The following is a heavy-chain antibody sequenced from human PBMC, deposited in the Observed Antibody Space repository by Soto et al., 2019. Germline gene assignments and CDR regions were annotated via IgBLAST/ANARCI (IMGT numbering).Heavy chain of an antibody. V-gene: IGHV1-69*17. CDR2: IITIIGVT. CDR3: ARASLCAKGADH. Sequence: QVQLVQSGAEVKRPGSSVKVSCESSGDTFNSYVISWVRQAPGQGLEWMGGIITIIGVTHYAQKFQGRVTISALSSTGTAYMELTNLGFEDTALYYCARASLCAKGADHWGQGTLVTVSS. D-gene: IGHD3-16*01. CDR1: GDTFNSYV. J-gene: IGHJ4*02.